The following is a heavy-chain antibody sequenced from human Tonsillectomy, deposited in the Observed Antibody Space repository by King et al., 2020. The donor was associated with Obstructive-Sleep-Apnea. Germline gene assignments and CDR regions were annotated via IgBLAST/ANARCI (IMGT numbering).Heavy chain of an antibody. D-gene: IGHD3-10*01. CDR2: INHSGST. V-gene: IGHV4-34*01. J-gene: IGHJ4*02. Sequence: HVQLPQWGAGLLKPSETLSLTCAVYGGSFSGYYWSWIRQPPGKGLEWIGEINHSGSTNYNPSLKSRVTISVDTSKSQFSLKLSSVTAADTAVYYCARGTTRGVIISPVDYWGQGTLVTVSS. CDR1: GGSFSGYY. CDR3: ARGTTRGVIISPVDY.